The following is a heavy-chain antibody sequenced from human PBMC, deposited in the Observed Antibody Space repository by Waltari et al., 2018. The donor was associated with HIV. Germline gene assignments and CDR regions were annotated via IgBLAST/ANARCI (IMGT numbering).Heavy chain of an antibody. Sequence: EVQLMESGGGLVQSGGSLRFSCAASGFTFTNYCMSWVRQTPGKGLEWVAYIKDDGSEKYYMGSVKGRFTISRDNAKNSMFLQMNSLRAEDTAVYYCARIGTFPHNYAIDFWGQGTTVTVSS. CDR1: GFTFTNYC. CDR3: ARIGTFPHNYAIDF. D-gene: IGHD1-26*01. CDR2: IKDDGSEK. V-gene: IGHV3-7*01. J-gene: IGHJ6*02.